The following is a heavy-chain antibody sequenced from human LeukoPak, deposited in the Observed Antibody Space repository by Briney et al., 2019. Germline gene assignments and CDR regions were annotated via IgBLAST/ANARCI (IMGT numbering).Heavy chain of an antibody. CDR3: ARETRSHHDYGDYVTFDI. CDR1: GFTFSSYA. J-gene: IGHJ3*02. Sequence: GGSLRLSCAASGFTFSSYAMHWVRQAPGKGLEWVAVISYDGSDKYYADSVKGRFTISRDNSKSTQYLQMSSLRAEDTAVYYCARETRSHHDYGDYVTFDIWGRGTMVTVSS. D-gene: IGHD4-17*01. V-gene: IGHV3-30*15. CDR2: ISYDGSDK.